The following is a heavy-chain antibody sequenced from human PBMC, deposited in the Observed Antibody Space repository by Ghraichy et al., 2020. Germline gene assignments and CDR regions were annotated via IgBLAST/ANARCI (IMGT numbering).Heavy chain of an antibody. CDR3: ARDRPHDSWSGDGGFDY. D-gene: IGHD3-3*01. CDR2: ISSSTFTI. Sequence: LSLTCAASGFTFNTYGMNWVRQAPGKGLEWVSYISSSTFTIYYADSVKGRFTISSDNANYSLYLQMESLRDEDTAVYYCARDRPHDSWSGDGGFDYWGQGTLVTVSS. V-gene: IGHV3-48*02. CDR1: GFTFNTYG. J-gene: IGHJ4*02.